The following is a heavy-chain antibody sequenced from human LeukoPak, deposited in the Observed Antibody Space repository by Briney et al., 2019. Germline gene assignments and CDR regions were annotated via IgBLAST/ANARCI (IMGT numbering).Heavy chain of an antibody. D-gene: IGHD1-1*01. CDR2: ISSSGSTI. J-gene: IGHJ3*02. Sequence: GGSLRLSCAASGFTFSSYEMNWVRQAPGKGLEWVSYISSSGSTIYYADSVKGRFTISRDNAKNTLYLQMNSLRAEDTAVYYCAKDLTGTTFGAFDIWGQGTMVTVSS. CDR3: AKDLTGTTFGAFDI. V-gene: IGHV3-48*03. CDR1: GFTFSSYE.